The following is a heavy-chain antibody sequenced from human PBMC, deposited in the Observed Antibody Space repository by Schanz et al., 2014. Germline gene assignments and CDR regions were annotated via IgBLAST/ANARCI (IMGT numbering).Heavy chain of an antibody. Sequence: QVHLVQSGAEVKKPGASVKVSCKLSGGTFSSYTISWMRQAPGQGLEWMGKIIPVLNIATYAQRFQGRVSITADTSTNTAYMELTSLRSEDTAVYYCAGTYCSSTSCYTGYYYMDVWGKGTTVTVSS. CDR2: IIPVLNIA. CDR3: AGTYCSSTSCYTGYYYMDV. J-gene: IGHJ6*03. CDR1: GGTFSSYT. D-gene: IGHD2-2*02. V-gene: IGHV1-69*02.